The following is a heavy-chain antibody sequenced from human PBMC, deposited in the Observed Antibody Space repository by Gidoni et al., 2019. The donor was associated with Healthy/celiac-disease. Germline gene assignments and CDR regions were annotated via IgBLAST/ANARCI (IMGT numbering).Heavy chain of an antibody. CDR2: INAGNGNT. D-gene: IGHD3-3*01. CDR1: GYTFTSYA. Sequence: QVQLVHSWAEVKKPGASVKVSCKASGYTFTSYAMHWVRQAPGQRLEWLGWINAGNGNTKYAQKVQGRVTITRDTSASTAYMELSSMRSEDTAVYYCARDHSDSNAFDIGGQGTMVTVSS. J-gene: IGHJ3*02. CDR3: ARDHSDSNAFDI. V-gene: IGHV1-3*01.